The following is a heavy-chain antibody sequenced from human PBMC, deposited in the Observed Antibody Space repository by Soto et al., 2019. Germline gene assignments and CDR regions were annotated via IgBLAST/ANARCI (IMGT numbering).Heavy chain of an antibody. Sequence: QVQLQESGPGLVKPSETLSLTCTVSGGSISSYYWSWIRQPPGKGLEWIGYIYYSGSTNYNPSLRSRVTIPVDTTKNQFSLKLSSVTAADTAVYYCATINIAGIAAAAAGIDAFDIWGQGTMVTVSS. V-gene: IGHV4-59*08. CDR1: GGSISSYY. CDR2: IYYSGST. CDR3: ATINIAGIAAAAAGIDAFDI. J-gene: IGHJ3*02. D-gene: IGHD6-13*01.